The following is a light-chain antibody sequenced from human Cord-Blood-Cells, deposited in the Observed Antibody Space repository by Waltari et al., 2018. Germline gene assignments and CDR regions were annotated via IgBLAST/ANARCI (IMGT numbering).Light chain of an antibody. J-gene: IGKJ1*01. CDR1: QSISRW. V-gene: IGKV1-5*03. Sequence: DIQLTQSPSTLSASVGDRVTITCRARQSISRWLAWYKQKPGKAPKLLIYKASSLESGVPSMFSGSGSGTEFTLTISSLQPDDFATYYCQQYNSYSTFGQGTKVEIK. CDR2: KAS. CDR3: QQYNSYST.